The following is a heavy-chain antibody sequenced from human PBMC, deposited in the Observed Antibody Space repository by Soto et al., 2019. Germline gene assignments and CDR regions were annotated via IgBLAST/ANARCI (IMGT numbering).Heavy chain of an antibody. D-gene: IGHD2-15*01. CDR2: IDPSDSYT. Sequence: GESLKISCKGSGYSFTSYWISWVRQMPGKGLEWMGRIDPSDSYTNYSPSFQGHVTISADKSICTAYLQWSSLKASDTAMCYCARQSGYCSGGSCYLGYYYGMDVWGQGTTVTVSS. CDR3: ARQSGYCSGGSCYLGYYYGMDV. J-gene: IGHJ6*02. V-gene: IGHV5-10-1*01. CDR1: GYSFTSYW.